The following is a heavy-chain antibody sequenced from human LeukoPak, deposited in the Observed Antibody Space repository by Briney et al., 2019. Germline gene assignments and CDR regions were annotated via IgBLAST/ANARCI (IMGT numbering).Heavy chain of an antibody. CDR2: VYYSGNT. CDR3: ATETAEWLGGRFEY. Sequence: PSETLSLTCTVSSGSISSYYWSWIRQPPGKGLEWIGYVYYSGNTKYNPSFKSRVTISIDTSKNEFSLKLNSVTAADTAVYYCATETAEWLGGRFEYWGQGTLVTVSS. CDR1: SGSISSYY. J-gene: IGHJ4*02. V-gene: IGHV4-59*01. D-gene: IGHD3-3*01.